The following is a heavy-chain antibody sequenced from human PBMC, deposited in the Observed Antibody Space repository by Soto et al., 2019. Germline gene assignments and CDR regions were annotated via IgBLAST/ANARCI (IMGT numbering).Heavy chain of an antibody. V-gene: IGHV3-23*01. CDR2: ISGSGGST. CDR1: GFTFSSYA. J-gene: IGHJ4*02. D-gene: IGHD2-21*02. Sequence: EVQLLESGGGLVQPGGSLRLSCAASGFTFSSYAMSWVRQAPGKGLEWVSAISGSGGSTYYADSVKGRFTISRDNSKNTLYRHMNRLRAEDTAVYYCAKVSCGGDCSYSSHNGHFDYWGQGTLVTVSS. CDR3: AKVSCGGDCSYSSHNGHFDY.